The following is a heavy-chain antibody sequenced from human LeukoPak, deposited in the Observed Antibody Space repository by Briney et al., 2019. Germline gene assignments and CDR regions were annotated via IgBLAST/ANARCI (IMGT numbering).Heavy chain of an antibody. CDR2: IHYTGST. J-gene: IGHJ4*02. D-gene: IGHD6-6*01. Sequence: SETLSLTCTVSGVSFSSYYWSWIRQPPGKGLEWIGYIHYTGSTNYNPSLKSRVTVSVDTSRNQFSLRLSSVTAADTAVYYCARGGSRVISSSDFDSWGQGILVTVSS. CDR1: GVSFSSYY. V-gene: IGHV4-59*01. CDR3: ARGGSRVISSSDFDS.